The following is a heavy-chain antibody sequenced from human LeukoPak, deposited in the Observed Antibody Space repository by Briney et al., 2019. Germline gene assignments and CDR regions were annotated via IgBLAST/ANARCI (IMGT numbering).Heavy chain of an antibody. V-gene: IGHV1-46*01. Sequence: ASVKVSCKASGYTFTSYYMHWVGQAPGQGLEWMGIINPSGGSTSYAQKFQGRVTMTRDTSTSTVYMELSSLRSEDTAVYYCARESSGGSSPGGYYYYYGMDVWGQGTTVTVSS. CDR3: ARESSGGSSPGGYYYYYGMDV. CDR1: GYTFTSYY. CDR2: INPSGGST. D-gene: IGHD2-15*01. J-gene: IGHJ6*02.